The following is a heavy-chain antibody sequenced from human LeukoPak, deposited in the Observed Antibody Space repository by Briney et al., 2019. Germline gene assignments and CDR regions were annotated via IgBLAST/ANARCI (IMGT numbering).Heavy chain of an antibody. J-gene: IGHJ6*03. CDR2: IKQDGSEE. D-gene: IGHD1-26*01. Sequence: GESLRLSCAASGFTFTTYWMSWVRQAPGKGLEWVANIKQDGSEEYYVDSVKGRFTISRDNAKNSLYLQMNSLRAEDTAIYYCAREVMSYSGTYFPYYFMDVWGKGTTVTISS. CDR3: AREVMSYSGTYFPYYFMDV. V-gene: IGHV3-7*01. CDR1: GFTFTTYW.